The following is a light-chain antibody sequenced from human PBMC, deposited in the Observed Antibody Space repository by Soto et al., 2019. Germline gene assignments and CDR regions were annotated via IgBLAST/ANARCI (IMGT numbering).Light chain of an antibody. J-gene: IGKJ4*01. CDR2: DAS. CDR3: QQRSNWPST. Sequence: EIVLTQSPATLSLSPGDRATLSCRASQSVISYLAWYQQKPGQAPRLLIYDASNRATGIPARVSGSGSGTDVTLTITTLEPEDFAVYYCQQRSNWPSTFGGGTKVEIK. V-gene: IGKV3-11*01. CDR1: QSVISY.